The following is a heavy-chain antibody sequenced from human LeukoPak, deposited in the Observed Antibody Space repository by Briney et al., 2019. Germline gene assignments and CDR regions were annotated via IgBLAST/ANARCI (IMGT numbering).Heavy chain of an antibody. CDR3: ARKMSVVTARYCHYYGMDV. D-gene: IGHD2-21*02. V-gene: IGHV4-59*01. J-gene: IGHJ6*02. CDR1: GGSISSYY. Sequence: PSETLSLTCTVSGGSISSYYWSWIRQPPGKGLEWIGYIYYSGSTNYNPSLKSRVTISVDTSKNQFSLKLSSVTAADTAVYYCARKMSVVTARYCHYYGMDVWGQGTTVTVSS. CDR2: IYYSGST.